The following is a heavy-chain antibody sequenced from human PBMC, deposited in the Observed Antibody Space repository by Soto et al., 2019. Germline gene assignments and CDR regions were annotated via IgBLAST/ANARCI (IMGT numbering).Heavy chain of an antibody. J-gene: IGHJ3*02. Sequence: QVQLVQSGADVKKPGSSARVSCKASGGSFNSHSFSWVRQAPGQGLEWVGTIIPIFNTSTYAERFQGRVTITADASTSTAYMDLSSLTSEDSAVYYCATDDTVMVGADSAFDIWGQGTMVTVSS. CDR2: IIPIFNTS. CDR3: ATDDTVMVGADSAFDI. CDR1: GGSFNSHS. V-gene: IGHV1-69*18. D-gene: IGHD4-17*01.